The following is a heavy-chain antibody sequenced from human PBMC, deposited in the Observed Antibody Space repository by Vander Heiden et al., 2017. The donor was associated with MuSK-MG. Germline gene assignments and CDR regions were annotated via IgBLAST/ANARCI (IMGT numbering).Heavy chain of an antibody. CDR2: IYWDDDK. CDR3: AHSSRKNWFFDY. D-gene: IGHD3-9*01. V-gene: IGHV2-5*02. Sequence: WIRQPPGKALEWLALIYWDDDKRYSPSLKSRLTITKDTSKNKVVLTMTNLDPVDTATYYCAHSSRKNWFFDYWGQGTLVTVSS. J-gene: IGHJ4*02.